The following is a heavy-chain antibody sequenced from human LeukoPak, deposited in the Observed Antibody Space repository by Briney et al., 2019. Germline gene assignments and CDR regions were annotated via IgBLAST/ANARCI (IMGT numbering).Heavy chain of an antibody. D-gene: IGHD6-13*01. CDR2: IIPIFHTS. V-gene: IGHV1-69*13. CDR1: GGIFSTYG. CDR3: ARSSEGAAGNFDY. Sequence: ASVKVSCKASGGIFSTYGFHWVRQAPGQGLEWLGGIIPIFHTSHYARKFQDRVMISADESTSTVYMELSRLRSDDTAVYYCARSSEGAAGNFDYWGQGTLVTVSS. J-gene: IGHJ4*02.